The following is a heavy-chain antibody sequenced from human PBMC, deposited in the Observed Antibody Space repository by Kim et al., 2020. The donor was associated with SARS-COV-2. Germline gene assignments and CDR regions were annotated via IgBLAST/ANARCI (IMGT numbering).Heavy chain of an antibody. Sequence: SETLSLTCTVSGGSISSSSYYWGWIRQPPGKGLEWIGSIYYSGSTYYNPSLKSRVTISVDTSKNQFSLKLSSVTAADTAVYYCARAIIGGQQLVQNDYYYYYGMDVWGQGTTVTVSS. V-gene: IGHV4-39*07. CDR3: ARAIIGGQQLVQNDYYYYYGMDV. J-gene: IGHJ6*02. CDR1: GGSISSSSYY. D-gene: IGHD6-13*01. CDR2: IYYSGST.